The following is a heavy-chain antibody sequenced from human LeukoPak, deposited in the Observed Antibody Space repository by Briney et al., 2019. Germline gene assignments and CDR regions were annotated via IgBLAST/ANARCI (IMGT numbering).Heavy chain of an antibody. J-gene: IGHJ4*02. D-gene: IGHD3-22*01. CDR3: AKDGLYSSYYYDSSGLL. Sequence: GGSLRLSCAASGFTFSSYAMSWVRQAPGKGLEWVSAISGSGGSTYYADSVKGRFTISRDNSKNTLYLQMNSLRAEDMAVYYCAKDGLYSSYYYDSSGLLWGQGTLVTVSS. V-gene: IGHV3-23*01. CDR2: ISGSGGST. CDR1: GFTFSSYA.